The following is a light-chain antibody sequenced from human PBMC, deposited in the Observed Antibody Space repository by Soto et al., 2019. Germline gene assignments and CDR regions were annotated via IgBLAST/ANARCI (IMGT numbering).Light chain of an antibody. CDR2: DAS. Sequence: EVVLTQSPGTLSLSPGERATLSCRASQSVSSSFLAWYQQKVGQAPRLLIYDASNRATGIPARFSGSGSGTDFTLTISSLEPEDFAVYYCQQRTNWKTFGQGTKVAIK. CDR3: QQRTNWKT. V-gene: IGKV3-11*01. CDR1: QSVSSSF. J-gene: IGKJ1*01.